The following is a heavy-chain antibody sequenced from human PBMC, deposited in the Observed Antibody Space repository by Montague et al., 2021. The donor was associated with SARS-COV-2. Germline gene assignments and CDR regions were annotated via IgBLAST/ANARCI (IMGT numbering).Heavy chain of an antibody. CDR1: GGAMNSVSDF. CDR3: TTDTDWRGIEY. Sequence: TLSLTCTVSGGAMNSVSDFWGWIRQASGKGPEWIGRVRPGGRTNYNPSLGSRVTVSLDMSKSQFSLTLSSVTAADSAVYYCTTDTDWRGIEYWGLGALVAASS. V-gene: IGHV4-61*02. CDR2: VRPGGRT. J-gene: IGHJ4*02. D-gene: IGHD3/OR15-3a*01.